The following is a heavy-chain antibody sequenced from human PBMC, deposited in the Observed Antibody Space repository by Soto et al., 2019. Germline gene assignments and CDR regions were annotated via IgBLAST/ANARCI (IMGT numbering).Heavy chain of an antibody. J-gene: IGHJ4*02. CDR2: IYHSGST. D-gene: IGHD6-19*01. CDR1: GGSISSSNW. V-gene: IGHV4-4*02. CDR3: ARIAVSGTRFDF. Sequence: QVQLQESGPGLVKPSGTLSLTCAVSGGSISSSNWWSWVRQPPGKGLELIGEIYHSGSTNYHPALKSRVTISVDKSTNQVSRKLSSVTAADTAVYYCARIAVSGTRFDFWGQATVVTVSS.